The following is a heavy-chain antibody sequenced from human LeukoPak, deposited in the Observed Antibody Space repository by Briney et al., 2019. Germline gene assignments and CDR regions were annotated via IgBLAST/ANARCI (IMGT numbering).Heavy chain of an antibody. D-gene: IGHD3-16*01. Sequence: GESLKISCKGSGYSFTSYWIGWVRQMPGKGLEWMGIIYPGDSDTRYSPSSQGQVTISADKSISTAYLQWSSLKASDTAMYYCAGHYYDYVWGSYGIDYWGQGTLVTVSS. J-gene: IGHJ4*02. V-gene: IGHV5-51*01. CDR3: AGHYYDYVWGSYGIDY. CDR2: IYPGDSDT. CDR1: GYSFTSYW.